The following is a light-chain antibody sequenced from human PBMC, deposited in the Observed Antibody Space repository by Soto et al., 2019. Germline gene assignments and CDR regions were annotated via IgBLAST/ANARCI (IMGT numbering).Light chain of an antibody. V-gene: IGLV2-8*01. J-gene: IGLJ2*01. Sequence: QSALTQPPSASGSPGQSVTISCTATTSDVGGYNYVSWYQQHPGKAPKLVVYEVTKRPSGVPDRFFGSRSGNTASLTISGLQPEDEADYFCASWDDSLNGPVFGGGTKLTVL. CDR2: EVT. CDR1: TSDVGGYNY. CDR3: ASWDDSLNGPV.